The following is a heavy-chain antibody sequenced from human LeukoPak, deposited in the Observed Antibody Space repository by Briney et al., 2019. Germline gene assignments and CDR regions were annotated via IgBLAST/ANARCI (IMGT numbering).Heavy chain of an antibody. CDR3: AKDSVAGINY. CDR1: GFTFSSYG. D-gene: IGHD6-19*01. Sequence: GGSLRLSCAASGFTFSSYGMHWVRQAPGKGLEWVAVISYDGSNKYYADSVKGRFIISRDNSKNTLYLQMNSLRAEDTAVYYCAKDSVAGINYWGQGTLVTVSS. J-gene: IGHJ4*02. V-gene: IGHV3-30*18. CDR2: ISYDGSNK.